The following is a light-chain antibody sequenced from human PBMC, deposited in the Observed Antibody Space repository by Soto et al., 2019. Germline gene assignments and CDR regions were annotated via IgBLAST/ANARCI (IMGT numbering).Light chain of an antibody. CDR2: DAS. J-gene: IGKJ4*01. Sequence: EIVLTQSPATLSLSPGERATLSCRASQSVGSYLAWYQQKPGQAPRLLIYDASNRATGIPARFSGSGSGTDFTLTISSLEPEDFAVYYCQQRSIWLLTFGGGTKVEIK. V-gene: IGKV3-11*01. CDR3: QQRSIWLLT. CDR1: QSVGSY.